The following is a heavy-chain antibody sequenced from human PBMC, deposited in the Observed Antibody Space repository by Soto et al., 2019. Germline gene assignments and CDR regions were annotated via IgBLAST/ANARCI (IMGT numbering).Heavy chain of an antibody. Sequence: PSETLSLTCTVSGGSISSGGYYWSCTRQHPGKGLEWIGYIYYSGSTYYNPSLKSRVTISVDTSKNQFSLKLSSVTAADTAVYYCARRSEICSSTSCYVIEMDVWGKGTTVTVSS. V-gene: IGHV4-31*03. CDR2: IYYSGST. CDR3: ARRSEICSSTSCYVIEMDV. J-gene: IGHJ6*04. CDR1: GGSISSGGYY. D-gene: IGHD2-2*01.